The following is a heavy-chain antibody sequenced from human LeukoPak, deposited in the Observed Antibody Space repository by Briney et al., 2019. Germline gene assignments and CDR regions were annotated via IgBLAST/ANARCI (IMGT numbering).Heavy chain of an antibody. CDR3: AKDVGEWSVTDAFHI. V-gene: IGHV3-48*03. D-gene: IGHD3-16*01. CDR1: GFTISNYE. J-gene: IGHJ3*02. CDR2: IRRSGSII. Sequence: PGGSLRLSCAASGFTISNYEMNWVRQAPGKGLEWVSHIRRSGSIIYYADSVKGRFTISRDNAKNSPYLQMNSLRAEDTAVYYCAKDVGEWSVTDAFHIWGQGTRVTVSS.